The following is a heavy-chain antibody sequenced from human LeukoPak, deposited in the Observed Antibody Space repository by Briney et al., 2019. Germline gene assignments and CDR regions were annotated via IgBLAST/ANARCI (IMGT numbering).Heavy chain of an antibody. V-gene: IGHV3-53*01. Sequence: PGGSLRLSCAASEFSVGSNYMTWVRQAPGKGLEWVSLIYSGGSTYYADSVEGRFTISRDNSKNTLYLQMNSLRADDTAVYYCAKRRGLELTYYYHMDVWGKGTTVTVSS. D-gene: IGHD1-7*01. CDR2: IYSGGST. CDR3: AKRRGLELTYYYHMDV. J-gene: IGHJ6*03. CDR1: EFSVGSNY.